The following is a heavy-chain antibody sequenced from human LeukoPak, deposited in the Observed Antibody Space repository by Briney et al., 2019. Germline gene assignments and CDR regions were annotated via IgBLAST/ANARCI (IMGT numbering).Heavy chain of an antibody. J-gene: IGHJ6*02. V-gene: IGHV3-30*18. CDR3: AKDASDYGDNYYGMDV. Sequence: GGSLRLSCAASGFTFSSYGMHWVRQAPGKGLEWVAVISYDGSNKYYADSVKGRFTISRDNSKNTLYLQMNSLRAEDTAVYYCAKDASDYGDNYYGMDVWGQGTTVTVSS. CDR2: ISYDGSNK. D-gene: IGHD4-17*01. CDR1: GFTFSSYG.